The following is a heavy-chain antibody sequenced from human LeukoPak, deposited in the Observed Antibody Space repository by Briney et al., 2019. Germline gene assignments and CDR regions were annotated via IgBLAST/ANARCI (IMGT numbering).Heavy chain of an antibody. CDR1: GFSFRNYW. D-gene: IGHD3-16*02. V-gene: IGHV3-7*01. CDR2: INQDGSET. Sequence: LAGGSLRLSYVASGFSFRNYWMDWVRQAPGKGLEWVAFINQDGSETAYADSVKGRFTISRDNAKNSLYLQMNSLRVEDTAVYYCATRGDLSWFGALRHWSEGTLVTVSS. J-gene: IGHJ4*02. CDR3: ATRGDLSWFGALRH.